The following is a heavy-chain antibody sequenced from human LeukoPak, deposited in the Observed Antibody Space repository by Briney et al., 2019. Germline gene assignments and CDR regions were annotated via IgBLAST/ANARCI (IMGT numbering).Heavy chain of an antibody. CDR1: GYSFTSYW. J-gene: IGHJ6*02. Sequence: GESLKISCKGSGYSFTSYWIGWVRQMPGKGLEWMGIIYPGDSDTRYNPSFQGQVTISADKSISTAYLQWSSLKASDTAMYYCARRTNNVYYGMDVWGQGTTVTVSS. V-gene: IGHV5-51*01. CDR3: ARRTNNVYYGMDV. D-gene: IGHD2-8*01. CDR2: IYPGDSDT.